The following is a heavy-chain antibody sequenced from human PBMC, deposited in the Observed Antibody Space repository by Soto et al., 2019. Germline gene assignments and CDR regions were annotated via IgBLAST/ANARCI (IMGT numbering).Heavy chain of an antibody. CDR2: INPANGYT. CDR1: AYTFTRYA. V-gene: IGHV1-3*01. D-gene: IGHD1-1*01. CDR3: ARQNNPYSYIDL. Sequence: GASVKVSCKPSAYTFTRYAIHWVRQAPGQRLEWMAWINPANGYTKYSQKFQDRVTVTRDTSASTVYMGLTSLRSEDTAVYFCARQNNPYSYIDLWGRGTLVTVSS. J-gene: IGHJ2*01.